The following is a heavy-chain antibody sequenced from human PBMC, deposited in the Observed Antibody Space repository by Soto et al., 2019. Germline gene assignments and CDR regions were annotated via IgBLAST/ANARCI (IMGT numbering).Heavy chain of an antibody. D-gene: IGHD6-13*01. J-gene: IGHJ4*02. Sequence: PSETLSLTCAVYGGSFSGYYWSWIRQPPWKGLEWIGEINHSGSTNYNPSLKSRVTISVDTSKNQFSLKLSSVTAADTAVYYCAVTDPGIAAAGRGTFDYWGQGTLVTVSS. V-gene: IGHV4-34*01. CDR3: AVTDPGIAAAGRGTFDY. CDR2: INHSGST. CDR1: GGSFSGYY.